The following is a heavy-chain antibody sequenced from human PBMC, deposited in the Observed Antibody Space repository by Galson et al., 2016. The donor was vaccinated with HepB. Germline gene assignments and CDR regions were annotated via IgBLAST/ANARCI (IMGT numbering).Heavy chain of an antibody. CDR1: GGSISSSGYY. J-gene: IGHJ3*02. V-gene: IGHV4-39*01. CDR3: ARSKEGAQPPDI. D-gene: IGHD2-2*01. Sequence: TLSLTCTVSGGSISSSGYYWGWIRQPPGKGLEWIGSVYYSGFTFYNPSLKSRVTISVDTSKNQFSLTLRSVTAADTVVYYCARSKEGAQPPDIWGQGTMVIVSS. CDR2: VYYSGFT.